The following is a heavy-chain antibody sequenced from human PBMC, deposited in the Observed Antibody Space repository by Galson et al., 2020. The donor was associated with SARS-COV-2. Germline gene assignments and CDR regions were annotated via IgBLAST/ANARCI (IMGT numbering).Heavy chain of an antibody. V-gene: IGHV5-51*01. J-gene: IGHJ6*02. CDR3: ARQDYYDSSGYYPYYYYYGMDV. Sequence: KIGESLKISCKGSGYSFTSYWIGWVRQMPGKGLEWMGIIYPGDSDTRYSPSFQGQVTISADKSISTAYLQWSSLKASDTAMYYCARQDYYDSSGYYPYYYYYGMDVWGQGTTVTVSS. D-gene: IGHD3-22*01. CDR1: GYSFTSYW. CDR2: IYPGDSDT.